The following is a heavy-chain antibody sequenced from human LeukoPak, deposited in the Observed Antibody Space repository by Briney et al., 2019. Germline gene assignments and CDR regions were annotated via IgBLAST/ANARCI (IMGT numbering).Heavy chain of an antibody. Sequence: SETLSLTCAVYGGSFSGYYWSWIRRPPGKGLEWIGEINHSGSTNYNPSLKSRVTVSVDTSKNQFSLKLSSVTAADTAVYYCARVVVGVYYYYMDVWGKGTTVTVSS. V-gene: IGHV4-34*01. D-gene: IGHD2-21*01. J-gene: IGHJ6*03. CDR3: ARVVVGVYYYYMDV. CDR2: INHSGST. CDR1: GGSFSGYY.